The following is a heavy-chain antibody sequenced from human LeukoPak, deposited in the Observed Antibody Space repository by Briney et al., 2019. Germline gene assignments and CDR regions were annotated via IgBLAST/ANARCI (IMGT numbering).Heavy chain of an antibody. J-gene: IGHJ6*03. CDR1: GFTFSSYG. V-gene: IGHV3-33*08. D-gene: IGHD1-1*01. Sequence: PGGSLRLSCAASGFTFSSYGMHWVRQAPGKGLEWVAVIWYDGSNKYYADSVKGRFTISRDNSKNTLYLQMNSLRAEDTAVYYCARGTTTSSNAGPHYYMDVWGKGTTVTVSS. CDR2: IWYDGSNK. CDR3: ARGTTTSSNAGPHYYMDV.